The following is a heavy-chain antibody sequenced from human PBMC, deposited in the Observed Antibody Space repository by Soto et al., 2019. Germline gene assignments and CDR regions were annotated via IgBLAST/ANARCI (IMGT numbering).Heavy chain of an antibody. CDR3: ARDPLSRFDY. V-gene: IGHV3-7*01. CDR2: INLDGSEK. CDR1: GFTFSSYW. J-gene: IGHJ4*02. Sequence: EVQLVESGGGLVQPGGSLSLSCAASGFTFSSYWMSWVRQAPGKGLEWVATINLDGSEKYYVDSVKGRFTISRDNAKNSLFLQMNSLRAEATAVYYCARDPLSRFDYWGQGTLVTVSS.